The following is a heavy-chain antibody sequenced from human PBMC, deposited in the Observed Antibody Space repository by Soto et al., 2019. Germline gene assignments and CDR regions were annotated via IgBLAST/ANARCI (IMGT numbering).Heavy chain of an antibody. D-gene: IGHD6-6*01. V-gene: IGHV3-23*01. CDR3: AKSSSSATFDY. CDR2: ISGSDDST. Sequence: EVQLLESGGGLVQPGESLRLSCAASGFTFSSYAMSWVRQAPGKGLEWVSVISGSDDSTYYADSVKGRFTISRDTSKNTLYLQMNSLRSEDTAVYYCAKSSSSATFDYWGQGTLVTVSS. CDR1: GFTFSSYA. J-gene: IGHJ4*02.